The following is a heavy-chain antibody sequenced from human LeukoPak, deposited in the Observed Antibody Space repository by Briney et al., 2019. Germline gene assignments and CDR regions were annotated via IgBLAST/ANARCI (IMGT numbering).Heavy chain of an antibody. Sequence: PGGSLRLSCAASGFTCSSYWMSWVRQAPGKGLKWVANIKQDGSEKYYVDSVKGRFTISRDNAKNSLYLQMNSLRAEDTAVYYCARIRRGWSQNWDYWGQGTLVTVSS. J-gene: IGHJ4*02. CDR1: GFTCSSYW. CDR2: IKQDGSEK. CDR3: ARIRRGWSQNWDY. V-gene: IGHV3-7*01. D-gene: IGHD6-19*01.